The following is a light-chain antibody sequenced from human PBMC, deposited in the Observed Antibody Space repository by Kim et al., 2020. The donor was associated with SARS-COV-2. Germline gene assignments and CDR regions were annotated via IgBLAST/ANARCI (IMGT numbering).Light chain of an antibody. Sequence: PGKRGRITCGGNSIGSKSVHWYQEKPGQAPVLVISYDSDRPSGIPERFSGSNSGNTATLTNSRVEAGDEADYYCQVWDSSSDHRVVFGGGTQLTVL. CDR2: YDS. V-gene: IGLV3-21*04. J-gene: IGLJ2*01. CDR1: SIGSKS. CDR3: QVWDSSSDHRVV.